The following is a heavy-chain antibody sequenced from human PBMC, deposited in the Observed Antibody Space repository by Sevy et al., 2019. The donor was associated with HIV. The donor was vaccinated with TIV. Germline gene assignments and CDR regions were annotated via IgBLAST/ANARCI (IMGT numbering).Heavy chain of an antibody. Sequence: ASVKVSCKASGYTFTSYDINWVRQATGQGLEWMGWMNPNSGNTGYAQKFQGRVTMTRNTSISTAYMELSSLRSEDTAVYYCARVWGYCSGGSCYYYYGMDVWGPGTTVTVSS. CDR1: GYTFTSYD. J-gene: IGHJ6*02. V-gene: IGHV1-8*01. D-gene: IGHD2-15*01. CDR2: MNPNSGNT. CDR3: ARVWGYCSGGSCYYYYGMDV.